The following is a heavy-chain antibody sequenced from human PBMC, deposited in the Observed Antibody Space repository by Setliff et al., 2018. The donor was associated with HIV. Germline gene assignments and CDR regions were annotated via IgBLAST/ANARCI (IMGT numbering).Heavy chain of an antibody. CDR2: IYFTGSS. CDR1: GGSISTYY. V-gene: IGHV4-59*01. J-gene: IGHJ3*01. CDR3: ARTNYVSRMSPL. D-gene: IGHD3-10*02. Sequence: SETLSLTCTVSGGSISTYYWSWIRQPPGKGLEWIGFIYFTGSSDNNPSLKSRVSISLDTPKNQFSLKLNSVTAADTAVYYCARTNYVSRMSPLWGQGTMVTVSS.